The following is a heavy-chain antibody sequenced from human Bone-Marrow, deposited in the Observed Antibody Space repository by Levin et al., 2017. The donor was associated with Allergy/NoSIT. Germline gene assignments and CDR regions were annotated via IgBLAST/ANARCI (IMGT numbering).Heavy chain of an antibody. Sequence: ESLKISCTVSGGSISSYYWSWIRQPPGKGLEWIGYIYYSGSTNYNPSLKSRVTISVDTSKNQFSLKLSSVTAADTAVYYCARNRGGRYSGYDRYDAFDIWGQGTMVTVSS. J-gene: IGHJ3*02. CDR3: ARNRGGRYSGYDRYDAFDI. V-gene: IGHV4-59*01. CDR1: GGSISSYY. CDR2: IYYSGST. D-gene: IGHD5-12*01.